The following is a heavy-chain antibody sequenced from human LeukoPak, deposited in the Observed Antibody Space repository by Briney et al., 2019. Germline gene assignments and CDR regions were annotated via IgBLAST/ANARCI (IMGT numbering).Heavy chain of an antibody. D-gene: IGHD3-3*01. Sequence: GGSLRLSCAASGFTFSSYGMHWVRQAPGKGLEWVAVIWYDGSNKYYVDSVKGRFTISRDNSKNTLYLQMNSLRAEDTAVYYCARSRPWIFGVVIEGDAFDIWGQGTMVTVSS. CDR1: GFTFSSYG. CDR2: IWYDGSNK. CDR3: ARSRPWIFGVVIEGDAFDI. J-gene: IGHJ3*02. V-gene: IGHV3-33*01.